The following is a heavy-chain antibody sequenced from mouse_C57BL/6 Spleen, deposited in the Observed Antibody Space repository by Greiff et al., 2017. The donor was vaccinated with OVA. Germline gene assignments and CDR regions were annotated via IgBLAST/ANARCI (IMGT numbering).Heavy chain of an antibody. Sequence: EVKLVESGEGLVKPGGSLKPSCAASGFTFSSYAMSWVRQTPEKRLEWVAYISSGGDYIYYADTVKGRFTISRDNARNTLYLQMSSLKSEDTAMYYCTRGAYYSNWYYFDYWGQGTTLTVSS. CDR1: GFTFSSYA. CDR3: TRGAYYSNWYYFDY. D-gene: IGHD2-5*01. V-gene: IGHV5-9-1*02. J-gene: IGHJ2*01. CDR2: ISSGGDYI.